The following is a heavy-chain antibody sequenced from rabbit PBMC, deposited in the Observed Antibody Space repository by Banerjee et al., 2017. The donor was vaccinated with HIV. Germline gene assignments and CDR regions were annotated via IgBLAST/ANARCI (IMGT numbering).Heavy chain of an antibody. J-gene: IGHJ6*01. CDR1: EFDLSSNV. D-gene: IGHD4-1*01. V-gene: IGHV1S45*01. Sequence: QQQLEESGGGLVQPGGSLTLTCKASEFDLSSNVMCWVRQAPGKGLEVVACIITSSGNTVYATWAKGRFTISKTSWTTVTLQMTSLTAADTATYFCARDLAGVIGWNFGLWGPGTLVTVS. CDR3: ARDLAGVIGWNFGL. CDR2: IITSSGNT.